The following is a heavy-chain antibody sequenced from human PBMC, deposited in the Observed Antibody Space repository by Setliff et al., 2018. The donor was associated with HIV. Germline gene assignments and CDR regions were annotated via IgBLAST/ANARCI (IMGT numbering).Heavy chain of an antibody. D-gene: IGHD2-15*01. J-gene: IGHJ6*03. CDR1: GFTFSGYA. Sequence: PGGSLRLSCAASGFTFSGYAMHWVRQAPGKGLEWVSVISFDGTNKYYVESVKGRFTISRDNSKNTLYLQMNNLRPEDTAVYHCARDRSYGGSPYFYYYMDVWGKGTTVTVSS. CDR2: ISFDGTNK. CDR3: ARDRSYGGSPYFYYYMDV. V-gene: IGHV3-30*04.